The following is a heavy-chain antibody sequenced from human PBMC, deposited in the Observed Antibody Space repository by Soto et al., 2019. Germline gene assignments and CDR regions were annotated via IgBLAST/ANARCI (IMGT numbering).Heavy chain of an antibody. CDR2: IYYSGST. CDR3: ARRYGYSFDY. D-gene: IGHD1-1*01. Sequence: QVQLQESGPGLVKPSETLSLTCTVSGGSISSYYWSWIRQPPGKGLEWIGYIYYSGSTNYNPALKSRVTISVNTSKNQCSLKLSSVTAADTAAYYCARRYGYSFDYWGQGTLVTVSS. CDR1: GGSISSYY. V-gene: IGHV4-59*08. J-gene: IGHJ4*02.